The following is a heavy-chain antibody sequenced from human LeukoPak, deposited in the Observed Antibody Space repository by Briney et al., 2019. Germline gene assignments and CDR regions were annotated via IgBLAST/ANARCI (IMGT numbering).Heavy chain of an antibody. V-gene: IGHV1-18*01. CDR2: ISAYNGNT. D-gene: IGHD2-15*01. CDR1: GYTFTSYG. CDR3: ARGLGYCSGGSCYLNWFDP. J-gene: IGHJ5*02. Sequence: ASVKVSCKASGYTFTSYGISWVRQAPGQGLEWMGWISAYNGNTNYAQKLQGRVTMTTDTSTSTAYMEPRSLRSDDTAVYYCARGLGYCSGGSCYLNWFDPWGQGTLVTVSS.